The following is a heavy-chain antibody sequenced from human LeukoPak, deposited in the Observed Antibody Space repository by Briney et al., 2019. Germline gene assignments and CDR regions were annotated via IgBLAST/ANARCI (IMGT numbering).Heavy chain of an antibody. CDR2: ISSSSSYI. J-gene: IGHJ3*02. Sequence: GGSLRLSCAASGFTFRSYSMNWVRQAPGKGLEWVSSISSSSSYIYYGDSVKGRFTISRDNAKNSLYLQMNSLRAEDTAVYYCARDSDSSTWLNDAFDIWGQGTMVTVSS. D-gene: IGHD6-13*01. V-gene: IGHV3-21*01. CDR3: ARDSDSSTWLNDAFDI. CDR1: GFTFRSYS.